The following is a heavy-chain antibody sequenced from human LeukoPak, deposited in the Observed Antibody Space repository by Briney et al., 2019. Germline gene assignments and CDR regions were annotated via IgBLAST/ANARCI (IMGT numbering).Heavy chain of an antibody. D-gene: IGHD1-26*01. J-gene: IGHJ6*02. CDR1: GGFIDRDS. CDR2: IYHSGST. V-gene: IGHV4-30-2*01. Sequence: PSETLYLTCTVSGGFIDRDSWSWIRQPPGKALEWIGYIYHSGSTYYNPSLKSRVTISVDRSKNQFSLKLSSVTAADTAVYYCARDGSIRGYYYGMDVWGQGTTVTVSS. CDR3: ARDGSIRGYYYGMDV.